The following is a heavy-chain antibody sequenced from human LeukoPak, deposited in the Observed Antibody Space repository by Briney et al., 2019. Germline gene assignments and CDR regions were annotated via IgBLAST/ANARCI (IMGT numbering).Heavy chain of an antibody. J-gene: IGHJ4*02. Sequence: GGSLRLSCAASGFTFSNYGMHWVRQAPGKGLEWAAFIRYDGSNKDYADSVKGRFTISRDNSKNTLYLQMNSLRAEDTAVYYCAKDGYNYSDYWGQGTLVTVSS. CDR3: AKDGYNYSDY. D-gene: IGHD5-24*01. CDR1: GFTFSNYG. CDR2: IRYDGSNK. V-gene: IGHV3-30*02.